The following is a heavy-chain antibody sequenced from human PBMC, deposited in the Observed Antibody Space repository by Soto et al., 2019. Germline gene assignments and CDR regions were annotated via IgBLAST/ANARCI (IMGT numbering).Heavy chain of an antibody. CDR1: GFTFSSFA. J-gene: IGHJ4*02. Sequence: PGGSLRLSCAASGFTFSSFALSWVRQAPGKGLEWVSCISRSSSYIYYADSVKGRFSISRDNAKNSLYLQMNSLRAEDTAVYYCASGVPGDYWGQGTLVTVSS. V-gene: IGHV3-21*01. CDR2: ISRSSSYI. D-gene: IGHD3-10*01. CDR3: ASGVPGDY.